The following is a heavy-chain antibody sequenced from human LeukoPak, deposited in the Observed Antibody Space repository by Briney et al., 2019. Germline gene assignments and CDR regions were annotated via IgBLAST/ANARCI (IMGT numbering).Heavy chain of an antibody. D-gene: IGHD3-3*01. V-gene: IGHV3-53*01. CDR1: GFTVSSNY. Sequence: GGSLRLSCAASGFTVSSNYMSWVRQAPGKGLEWVSLIYINGSTYYADSVKGRFTISRDNSKNTLYLQMNSLRAEDTAVYYCAKDLHDSWAVGCWGPGTLVTVSS. J-gene: IGHJ4*02. CDR2: IYINGST. CDR3: AKDLHDSWAVGC.